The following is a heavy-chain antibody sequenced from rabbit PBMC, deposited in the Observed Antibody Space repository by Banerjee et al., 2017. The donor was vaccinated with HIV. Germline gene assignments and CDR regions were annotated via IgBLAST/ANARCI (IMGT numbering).Heavy chain of an antibody. J-gene: IGHJ6*01. CDR1: GFSFSSTYY. CDR3: ARGDVGSGYGPLTRLDL. Sequence: QSLEESGGDLVKPGASLTLTCTASGFSFSSTYYMCWVRQAPGKGLEWIGCIATGGSGITYYASWAKGRFTISKTSSTTVTLQMTSLTAADTATYFCARGDVGSGYGPLTRLDLWGPGTLVTVS. V-gene: IGHV1S40*01. CDR2: IATGGSGIT. D-gene: IGHD8-1*01.